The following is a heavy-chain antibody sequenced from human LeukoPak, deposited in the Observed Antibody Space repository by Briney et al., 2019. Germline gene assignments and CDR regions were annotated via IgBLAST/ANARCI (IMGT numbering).Heavy chain of an antibody. V-gene: IGHV3-23*01. CDR1: GFTFSSYA. CDR3: AKGQREKYYYGSGSYSDAFDI. CDR2: ISGSGGST. J-gene: IGHJ3*02. Sequence: PGGSLRLSCAASGFTFSSYAMSWVRQAPGKGLEWVSAISGSGGSTYYADSVKGRFTISRDNSKNTLYLQMNSLRAEDTAVYYCAKGQREKYYYGSGSYSDAFDIWGQGTMVTVSS. D-gene: IGHD3-10*01.